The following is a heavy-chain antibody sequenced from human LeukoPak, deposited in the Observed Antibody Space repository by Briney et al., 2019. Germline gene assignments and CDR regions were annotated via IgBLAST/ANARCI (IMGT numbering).Heavy chain of an antibody. Sequence: GGSLRLSCAASGFTFSSYGMHWVRQAPGKGLEWVSSISSSSSYIYYADSVKGRFTISRDNAKNSLYLQMNSLRAEDTAVYYCARGITGYCSSTSCSSTPFDYWGQGTLVTVSS. CDR3: ARGITGYCSSTSCSSTPFDY. J-gene: IGHJ4*02. CDR1: GFTFSSYG. D-gene: IGHD2-2*01. CDR2: ISSSSSYI. V-gene: IGHV3-21*01.